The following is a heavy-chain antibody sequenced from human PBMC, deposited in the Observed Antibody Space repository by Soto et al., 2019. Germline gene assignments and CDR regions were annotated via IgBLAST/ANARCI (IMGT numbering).Heavy chain of an antibody. Sequence: ASVKVSCKASGCTFASYGISWVRQASGQGLEWMGWISAYNGNTNYAQKLQGRVTMTTDTSTSTAYMELRSLRSDDTAVYYCAREEKYYYGMDVWGQGTTVTVSS. J-gene: IGHJ6*02. CDR3: AREEKYYYGMDV. CDR2: ISAYNGNT. CDR1: GCTFASYG. V-gene: IGHV1-18*01.